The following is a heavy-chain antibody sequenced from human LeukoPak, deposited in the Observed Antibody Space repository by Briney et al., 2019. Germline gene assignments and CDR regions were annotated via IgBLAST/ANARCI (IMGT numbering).Heavy chain of an antibody. V-gene: IGHV1-18*01. CDR3: ARDRLAGMDYYYYMDV. J-gene: IGHJ6*03. D-gene: IGHD1-14*01. Sequence: GASVKVSCKASGYTFTKYGISWVRQAPGQGLEWMGWISAYNGNTNYAQKLQGRVTMTTDTSTSTAYMELRSLRSDDTAVYYCARDRLAGMDYYYYMDVWGKGTTVTVSS. CDR1: GYTFTKYG. CDR2: ISAYNGNT.